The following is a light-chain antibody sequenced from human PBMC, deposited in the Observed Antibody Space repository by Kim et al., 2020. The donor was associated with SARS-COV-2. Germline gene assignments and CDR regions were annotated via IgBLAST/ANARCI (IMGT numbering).Light chain of an antibody. Sequence: GKAVTVACTRSRGSIASNDVQWYQQRPGSAPTTVIYEDNQRPSGVPDRFSGSIDSSSNSASLTISGLKTEDEADYYCQSYDSSNWVFGGGTQLTVL. J-gene: IGLJ3*02. V-gene: IGLV6-57*03. CDR3: QSYDSSNWV. CDR2: EDN. CDR1: RGSIASND.